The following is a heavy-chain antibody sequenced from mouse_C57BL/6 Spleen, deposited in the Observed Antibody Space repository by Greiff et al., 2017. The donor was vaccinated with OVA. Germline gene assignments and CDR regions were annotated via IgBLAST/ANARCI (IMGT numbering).Heavy chain of an antibody. J-gene: IGHJ2*01. V-gene: IGHV1-5*01. D-gene: IGHD1-1*01. Sequence: EVQLQQSGTVLARPGASVKMSCTTSGYTFTSYWMHWVKQRPGQGLEWIGAIYPGNSDTSYNQTFKGKAKLTAVTSARTAYMGLSSLTKRDSAVDDCAREEGYYGSSSCDYWGQGTTLTVSS. CDR2: IYPGNSDT. CDR1: GYTFTSYW. CDR3: AREEGYYGSSSCDY.